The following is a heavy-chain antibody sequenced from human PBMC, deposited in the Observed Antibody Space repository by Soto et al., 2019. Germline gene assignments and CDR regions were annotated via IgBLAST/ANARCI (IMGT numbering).Heavy chain of an antibody. CDR2: IRSQAYGGTP. J-gene: IGHJ4*02. CDR3: SGQTGFATEKVSVH. D-gene: IGHD3-10*01. CDR1: GFTFGDYA. Sequence: GGSLRLSCTGSGFTFGDYAMSWFRQGPGRGLEWVCFIRSQAYGGTPDYAASVKGRFSISRDDSKSIAYLQMNRLKPDDTVVYYFSGQTGFATEKVSVHWGQGTLVTASS. V-gene: IGHV3-49*03.